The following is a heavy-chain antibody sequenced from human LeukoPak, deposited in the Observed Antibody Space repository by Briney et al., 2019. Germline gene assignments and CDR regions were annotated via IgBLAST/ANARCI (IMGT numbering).Heavy chain of an antibody. J-gene: IGHJ6*02. CDR2: IYYSGST. V-gene: IGHV4-39*02. D-gene: IGHD5-24*01. Sequence: KASETLSLTCTVSGGSISSSSYYWGWIRQPPGKGLEWIGSIYYSGSTYYNPSLKSRVTISVDTSKNQFSLKLSSVTAADTAVYYCARDCVEMATIGDYYYGMDVWGQGTTVTVSS. CDR3: ARDCVEMATIGDYYYGMDV. CDR1: GGSISSSSYY.